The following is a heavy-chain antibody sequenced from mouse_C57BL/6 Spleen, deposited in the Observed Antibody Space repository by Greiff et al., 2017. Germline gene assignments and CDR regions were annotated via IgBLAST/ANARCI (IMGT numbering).Heavy chain of an antibody. CDR2: IRNRANGYTT. CDR1: GFTFTDYY. J-gene: IGHJ1*03. D-gene: IGHD2-4*01. CDR3: ARGGDYYWYFDV. Sequence: EVQLVESGRGLVQPGGSLSLSCAASGFTFTDYYMSWVRQPPGKALEWLGSIRNRANGYTTEYSASVKGRFTIPRDNSQSYIYLQMKARRAEDSATYYCARGGDYYWYFDVWGTGTTVTVSS. V-gene: IGHV7-3*01.